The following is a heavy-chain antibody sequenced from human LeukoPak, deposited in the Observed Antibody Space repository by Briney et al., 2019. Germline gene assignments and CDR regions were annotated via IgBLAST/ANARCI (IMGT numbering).Heavy chain of an antibody. CDR3: ASRSATDAEYFQH. CDR1: GYTFTVYY. Sequence: GASVTVSCTASGYTFTVYYMHWVRQAPGQGLEWMGWINPNSGGTNYAQKFQGRVTMTRDTSISTAYMELSRLRSDDTAVYYCASRSATDAEYFQHWGQGALVTVSS. V-gene: IGHV1-2*02. J-gene: IGHJ1*01. CDR2: INPNSGGT.